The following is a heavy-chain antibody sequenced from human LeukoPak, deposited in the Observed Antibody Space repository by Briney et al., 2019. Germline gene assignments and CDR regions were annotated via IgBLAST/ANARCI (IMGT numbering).Heavy chain of an antibody. V-gene: IGHV1-46*01. D-gene: IGHD2-2*01. CDR1: GYTFISYY. CDR2: INPSGGST. CDR3: ARDIVVVPAANLGGGVYYYYGMDV. J-gene: IGHJ6*04. Sequence: ASVKVSCKASGYTFISYYMHWVRQAPGQGLEWMGIINPSGGSTSYAQKFQGRVTMTRDTSTSTVYMELSSLRSEDTAVYYCARDIVVVPAANLGGGVYYYYGMDVWGKGTTVTVSS.